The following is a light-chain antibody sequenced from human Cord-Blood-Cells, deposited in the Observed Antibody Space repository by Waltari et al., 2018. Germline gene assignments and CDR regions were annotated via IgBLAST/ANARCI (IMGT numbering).Light chain of an antibody. Sequence: QSALTQPASVSGSPGQSITISCTGTSSDVGGYNYVSWYQQHPGKAPKLMIYDVSKRPSVVSNRFSGSTSGNTASLTISGLQAEDEADYYCSSYTRSSTYVFGTGTKVTVL. J-gene: IGLJ1*01. CDR1: SSDVGGYNY. CDR2: DVS. CDR3: SSYTRSSTYV. V-gene: IGLV2-14*01.